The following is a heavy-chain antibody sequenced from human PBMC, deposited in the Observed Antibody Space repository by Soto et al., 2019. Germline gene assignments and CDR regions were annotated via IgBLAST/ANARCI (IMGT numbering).Heavy chain of an antibody. CDR2: IIPILRST. D-gene: IGHD2-8*01. CDR3: AKKNPHGDSNKAWLDP. V-gene: IGHV1-69*01. J-gene: IGHJ5*02. CDR1: GGTFVSSA. Sequence: QVQLLQSGAELREPGSSVRLSCTPSGGTFVSSAFAWVRQAPGGKLEWMGGIIPILRSTKYAEKFLGRLTIRADDSSRTAYLELSSLTFDDTAVYFCAKKNPHGDSNKAWLDPWGQGTLVTVST.